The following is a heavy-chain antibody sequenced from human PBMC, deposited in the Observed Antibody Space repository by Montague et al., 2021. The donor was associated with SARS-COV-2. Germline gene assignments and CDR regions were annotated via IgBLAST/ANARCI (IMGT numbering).Heavy chain of an antibody. Sequence: SLRLSCAASGFTFSSFAMHWVRQAPGKGLEWVAVISYDGSNKYYADSVKGRFTISRDNSKNTLYLQMNSLRAEDTAVYYCARDLGSYYGMDVWGRGTLVTASS. CDR1: GFTFSSFA. CDR3: ARDLGSYYGMDV. V-gene: IGHV3-30*04. CDR2: ISYDGSNK. J-gene: IGHJ6*02.